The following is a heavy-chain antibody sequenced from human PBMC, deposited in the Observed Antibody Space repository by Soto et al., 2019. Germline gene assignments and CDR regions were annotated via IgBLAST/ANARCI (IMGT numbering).Heavy chain of an antibody. V-gene: IGHV4-61*01. CDR1: GGSVSSGSYY. Sequence: QVQLQESGPGLVKPSETLSLTCTVSGGSVSSGSYYWSWFRQPPGRGLEWIGYIYYSGTTTYNTSLKSLVTISVDTARNQFSLRLSSVTAADTAFYYCARTLHYFDGSCYYFYFDYWGQGTQVTVSS. CDR2: IYYSGTT. D-gene: IGHD3-22*01. J-gene: IGHJ4*02. CDR3: ARTLHYFDGSCYYFYFDY.